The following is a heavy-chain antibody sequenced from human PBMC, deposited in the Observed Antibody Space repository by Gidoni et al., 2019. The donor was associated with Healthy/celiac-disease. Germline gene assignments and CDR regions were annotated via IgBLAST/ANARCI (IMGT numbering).Heavy chain of an antibody. CDR2: ISGSGGST. CDR3: AKDDQRHDILTGYSDDYFDY. Sequence: EVQLLESGGGLVQPGGSLRLSCAASGFTFSSYAMSWVRQAPGKGLEWVSAISGSGGSTYYADSVKGRFTISRDNSKNTLYLQMNSLRAEDTAVYYCAKDDQRHDILTGYSDDYFDYWGQGTLVTVSS. J-gene: IGHJ4*02. D-gene: IGHD3-9*01. V-gene: IGHV3-23*01. CDR1: GFTFSSYA.